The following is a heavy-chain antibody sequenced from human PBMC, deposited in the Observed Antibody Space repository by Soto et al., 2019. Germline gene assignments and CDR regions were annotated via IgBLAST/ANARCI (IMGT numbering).Heavy chain of an antibody. CDR1: GGSIYTYY. J-gene: IGHJ3*02. Sequence: SETLSLTCNVSGGSIYTYYWTWIRQPPGKGLEWIGELIHGGSTTYNPSLKSRVTFSLDTSKSQFSLHLLSVTAADTAVYYCARSPLTYDYVRQTWSEVGDSFDIWGRGTLVTVSS. CDR2: LIHGGST. CDR3: ARSPLTYDYVRQTWSEVGDSFDI. V-gene: IGHV4-34*12. D-gene: IGHD3-16*01.